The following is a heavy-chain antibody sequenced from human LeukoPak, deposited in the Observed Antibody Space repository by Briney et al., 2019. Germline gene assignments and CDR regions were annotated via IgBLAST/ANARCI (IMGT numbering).Heavy chain of an antibody. J-gene: IGHJ4*02. V-gene: IGHV1-8*02. CDR2: MNPNSGNT. CDR1: GYTFTSYD. CDR3: ARQSSGSGMR. Sequence: ASVKVSCKASGYTFTSYDINWARQATGQGLEWMGWMNPNSGNTSYAQKFQGRVTMTRNTSISTAYMELSSLRSEDTAVYYCARQSSGSGMRWGQGTLVTVSS. D-gene: IGHD3-10*01.